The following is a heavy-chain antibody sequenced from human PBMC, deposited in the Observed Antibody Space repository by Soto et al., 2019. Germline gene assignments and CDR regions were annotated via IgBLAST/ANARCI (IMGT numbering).Heavy chain of an antibody. CDR3: ARSTGYGDSYFDY. CDR2: IIPILGIA. V-gene: IGHV1-69*02. CDR1: GGTFSSYT. Sequence: GASVKVSCKASGGTFSSYTISWVRQAPGQGLEWMGRIIPILGIANYAQKFQGRVTITADKSTSTAYMELSSLRPEDTAVYYCARSTGYGDSYFDYWGRGTLVTVSS. J-gene: IGHJ4*02. D-gene: IGHD4-17*01.